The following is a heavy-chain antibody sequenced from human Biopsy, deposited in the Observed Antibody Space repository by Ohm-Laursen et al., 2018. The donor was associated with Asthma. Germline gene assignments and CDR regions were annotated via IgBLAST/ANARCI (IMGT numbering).Heavy chain of an antibody. CDR2: INSKSNSI. V-gene: IGHV3-11*01. D-gene: IGHD6-19*01. CDR1: GFTFSDYY. Sequence: GSLRLSCAASGFTFSDYYMSWIRQAPGKGLEWISYINSKSNSIEYADSVKGRFTISRDNAKNSLYLQMNSLRAEDTAVYYCARDSYSSGLYDDFESWGQGTLVTVSS. CDR3: ARDSYSSGLYDDFES. J-gene: IGHJ4*02.